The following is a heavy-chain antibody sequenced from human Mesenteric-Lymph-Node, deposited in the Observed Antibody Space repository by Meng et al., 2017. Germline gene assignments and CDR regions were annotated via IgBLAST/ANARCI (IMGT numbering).Heavy chain of an antibody. Sequence: QVQRQESAPGLVKPSQPLSLTCTVSGGSISSGGYYWGWIRQHPGKGLEWIGYIYYSGSTYYNPSLKSRVTISVDKSKNQFSLKLSSVTAADTAVYYCARVVTALWGYYFDYWGQGTLVTVSS. CDR1: GGSISSGGYY. CDR2: IYYSGST. CDR3: ARVVTALWGYYFDY. J-gene: IGHJ4*02. V-gene: IGHV4-31*03. D-gene: IGHD2-21*02.